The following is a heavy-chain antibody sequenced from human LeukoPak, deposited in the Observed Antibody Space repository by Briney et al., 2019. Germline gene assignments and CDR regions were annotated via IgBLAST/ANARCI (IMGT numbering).Heavy chain of an antibody. J-gene: IGHJ4*02. Sequence: PGRSLRLSCTASGFTFGDYAMSWVRQAPGKGLEWVGFIRSKAYGGTTEYAASVKGRFTISRDDSKSIAYLQMNSLKTEDTAVYYCTRGGVVVPAAMYYWGQGTLVTVSS. D-gene: IGHD2-2*01. V-gene: IGHV3-49*04. CDR2: IRSKAYGGTT. CDR3: TRGGVVVPAAMYY. CDR1: GFTFGDYA.